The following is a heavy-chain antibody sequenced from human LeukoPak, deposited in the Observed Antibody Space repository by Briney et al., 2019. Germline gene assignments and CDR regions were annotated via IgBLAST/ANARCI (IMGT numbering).Heavy chain of an antibody. J-gene: IGHJ6*02. D-gene: IGHD6-6*01. CDR1: GYTFTSYD. Sequence: GASVKVSCKASGYTFTSYDINWVRQATGQGLEWMGWMNPNSGNTGYAQKFQGRVTMTRNTSISTGYMELSRLRAEETGVYNCARTAHDDALQLVIYYYYGMDVWGQGTLVTVSS. CDR2: MNPNSGNT. CDR3: ARTAHDDALQLVIYYYYGMDV. V-gene: IGHV1-8*01.